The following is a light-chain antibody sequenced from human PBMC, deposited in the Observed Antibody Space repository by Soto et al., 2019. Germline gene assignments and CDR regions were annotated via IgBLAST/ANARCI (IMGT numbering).Light chain of an antibody. CDR2: EVN. V-gene: IGLV2-8*01. J-gene: IGLJ1*01. CDR3: SSHGGNSPYV. CDR1: TSDIGGYNY. Sequence: QSVLTQPPSASGSPGQSVAISCTGTTSDIGGYNYVSWYQQHPGKAPKLMIYEVNKRPSGVPDRFSGSKSGNTASLTVSGLQAEDEAYYYCSSHGGNSPYVFGTGTKVTVL.